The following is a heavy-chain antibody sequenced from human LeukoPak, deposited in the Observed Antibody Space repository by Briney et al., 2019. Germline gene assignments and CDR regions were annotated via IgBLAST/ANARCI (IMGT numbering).Heavy chain of an antibody. Sequence: GGSLSLSCAASGFTFSSYAMSWVRQAPGRGLEWVSGISGSGDNTYYADSVKGRFTISRDNSKNTLYVQVNSLGTEDTAAYYCAKGSYYDSSGSFYFDYWGQGTLVTVSS. D-gene: IGHD3-22*01. J-gene: IGHJ4*02. CDR1: GFTFSSYA. V-gene: IGHV3-23*01. CDR3: AKGSYYDSSGSFYFDY. CDR2: ISGSGDNT.